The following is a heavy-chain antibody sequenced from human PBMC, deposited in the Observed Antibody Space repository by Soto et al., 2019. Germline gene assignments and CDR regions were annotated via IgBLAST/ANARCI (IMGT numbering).Heavy chain of an antibody. J-gene: IGHJ4*02. CDR1: GYTFTGYY. V-gene: IGHV1-2*04. Sequence: ASVKVSCKASGYTFTGYYMHWVRQAPGQGLEWMGWINPNSGGTNYAQKFQGWVTMTRDTSISTAYMELSRLRSDDTAVYYCARGFPITMVRGPILDYWGQGTLVTVSS. CDR3: ARGFPITMVRGPILDY. CDR2: INPNSGGT. D-gene: IGHD3-10*01.